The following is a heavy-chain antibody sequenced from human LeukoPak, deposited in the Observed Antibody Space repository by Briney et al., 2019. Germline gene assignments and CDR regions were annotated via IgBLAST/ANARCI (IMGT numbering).Heavy chain of an antibody. CDR1: GYTFTGYY. V-gene: IGHV1-2*02. CDR2: INPNSGGT. D-gene: IGHD3-10*01. Sequence: ASVKVSCKASGYTFTGYYMHWVRQAPGQGLEWMGWINPNSGGTNYAQKFQGRVTMTRDTSISTAYMELSRLRSDDTAVYYCARDYNFDCYGSGHAGYYYGMDVWGQGTTVTVSS. CDR3: ARDYNFDCYGSGHAGYYYGMDV. J-gene: IGHJ6*02.